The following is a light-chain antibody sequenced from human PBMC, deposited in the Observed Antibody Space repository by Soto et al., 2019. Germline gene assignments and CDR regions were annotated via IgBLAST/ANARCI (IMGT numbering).Light chain of an antibody. CDR2: RNN. CDR1: SPNIGSNY. J-gene: IGLJ2*01. Sequence: QSVLTQPPSVSGTPGQRVTISCSGSSPNIGSNYVYWYHQLPGTAPKLLIYRNNQRFSGVPDRFSGSKSGTSASLAISGLRSEDEADYYCATWDDSLNSVIFGGGTKVTVL. V-gene: IGLV1-47*01. CDR3: ATWDDSLNSVI.